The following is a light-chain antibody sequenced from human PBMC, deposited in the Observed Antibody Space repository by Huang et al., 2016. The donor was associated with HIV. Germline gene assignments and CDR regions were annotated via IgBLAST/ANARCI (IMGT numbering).Light chain of an antibody. CDR2: GAS. J-gene: IGKJ4*01. CDR3: QQYGSSPPKLT. CDR1: QSVDSSY. Sequence: EIVLTQSPGTLSLSPGERATLSCRASQSVDSSYLAWYQQKPGQAPRLLIYGASSRATDIPDRFSGSGSGTDFTLTISRLEPEEFAVYYCQQYGSSPPKLTFGGGTKVEMK. V-gene: IGKV3-20*01.